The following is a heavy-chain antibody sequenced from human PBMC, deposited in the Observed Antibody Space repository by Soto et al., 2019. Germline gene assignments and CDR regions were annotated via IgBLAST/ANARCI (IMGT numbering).Heavy chain of an antibody. V-gene: IGHV1-69*02. CDR2: IIPILGIA. D-gene: IGHD1-26*01. J-gene: IGHJ4*02. Sequence: ASVKVSCKASGGTFSIYTINWVRQAPGQGLEWMGRIIPILGIANYAQKFQGRVTITADKSTSTAYMELSSLRSEDTAVYYCARAPGARTQIYFDYWGQGTLVTVSS. CDR3: ARAPGARTQIYFDY. CDR1: GGTFSIYT.